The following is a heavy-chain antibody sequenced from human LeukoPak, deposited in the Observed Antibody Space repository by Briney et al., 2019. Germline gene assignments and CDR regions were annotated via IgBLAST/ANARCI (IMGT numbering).Heavy chain of an antibody. CDR1: GYIFTGYY. CDR3: ASYIAVAGTEGAAQNDF. CDR2: INPNSGDT. J-gene: IGHJ4*02. V-gene: IGHV1-2*02. D-gene: IGHD6-19*01. Sequence: ASVKVSCKSSGYIFTGYYMQWVRQAPAQGREGMGWINPNSGDTNYAQKFRGSVTMNRDTSISTAYMELSRLRSDDTAVYYCASYIAVAGTEGAAQNDFWGQGTLVTVSS.